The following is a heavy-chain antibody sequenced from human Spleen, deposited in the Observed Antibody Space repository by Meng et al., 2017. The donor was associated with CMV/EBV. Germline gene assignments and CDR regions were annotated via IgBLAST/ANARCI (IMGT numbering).Heavy chain of an antibody. CDR3: ARAKEPAAIFHFDY. V-gene: IGHV3-7*01. Sequence: GGSLRLSCAASGFTFSNYWMSWVRQAPGKGLEWVANIKQDGSEKYYVDSVKGRFTISRDNAKNSLYLQMNSLRAEDTAVYYCARAKEPAAIFHFDYWGQGTLVTVSS. D-gene: IGHD2-2*02. CDR2: IKQDGSEK. J-gene: IGHJ4*02. CDR1: GFTFSNYW.